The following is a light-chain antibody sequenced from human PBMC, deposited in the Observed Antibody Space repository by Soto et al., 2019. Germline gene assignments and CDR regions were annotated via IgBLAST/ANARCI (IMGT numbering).Light chain of an antibody. CDR1: QSVNIY. V-gene: IGKV3-20*01. Sequence: EIVLTQSPGTLSLSPGDRATLSCRASQSVNIYFAWYQQKPGQAPRLLIFNTSRRATGIPDRFSGSGSGTDFPLIISRLEPEDFAMYYCQQYSHPLHTFGQGTKLDIK. CDR2: NTS. CDR3: QQYSHPLHT. J-gene: IGKJ2*01.